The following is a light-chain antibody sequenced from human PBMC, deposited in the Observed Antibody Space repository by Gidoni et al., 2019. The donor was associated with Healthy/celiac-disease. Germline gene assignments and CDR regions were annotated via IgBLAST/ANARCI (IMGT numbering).Light chain of an antibody. CDR2: AAS. V-gene: IGKV1-27*01. J-gene: IGKJ3*01. CDR3: QKYNSAPKT. CDR1: QGISNY. Sequence: DIQMTQSPSSLSASVGDRVTITCRASQGISNYLAWYQQKAGKVPKLLFYAASTLQSGVPSRFSGSGSGTDFTLTITSLQPEDVATYYCQKYNSAPKTFGPGTKVDIK.